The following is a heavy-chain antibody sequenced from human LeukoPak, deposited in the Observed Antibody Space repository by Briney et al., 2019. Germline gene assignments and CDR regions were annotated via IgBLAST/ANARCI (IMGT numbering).Heavy chain of an antibody. CDR3: ARSGIAAAGGYRDIDY. V-gene: IGHV3-33*08. D-gene: IGHD6-13*01. Sequence: GRSLRLSCAASGFTFSSYAMHWVRQAPGKGLEWVAVIWYDGSNKYYADSVKGRFTISRDNSKNTLYLQMNSLRAEDTAVYYCARSGIAAAGGYRDIDYWGQGTLVTVSS. CDR2: IWYDGSNK. J-gene: IGHJ4*02. CDR1: GFTFSSYA.